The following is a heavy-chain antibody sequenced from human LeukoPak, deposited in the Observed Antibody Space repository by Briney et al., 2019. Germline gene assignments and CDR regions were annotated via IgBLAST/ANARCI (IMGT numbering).Heavy chain of an antibody. CDR2: IYTSGST. CDR1: GGSISSYY. D-gene: IGHD3-10*01. J-gene: IGHJ4*02. CDR3: ARGGELWFGETYYFDY. V-gene: IGHV4-4*07. Sequence: SETLSLTCTVSGGSISSYYWSWIRQPAGKGLEWIGRIYTSGSTNYNPSLKSRVTMSVDTSKNQFSLKLSSVTAADTAVYYCARGGELWFGETYYFDYWGQGTLVTVSS.